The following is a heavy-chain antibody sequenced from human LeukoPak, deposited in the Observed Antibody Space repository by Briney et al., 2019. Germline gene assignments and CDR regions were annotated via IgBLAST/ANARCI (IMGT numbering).Heavy chain of an antibody. J-gene: IGHJ4*02. CDR3: AKRVGSYYFDS. V-gene: IGHV3-23*01. CDR1: GFTFSTYA. CDR2: ISGSGGST. D-gene: IGHD3-10*01. Sequence: GGSLRLSCAASGFTFSTYAMSRVRQAPGKGLEWLSYISGSGGSTYYADSVKGRFTISRDNSKNTLYLQMNSLRAEDTALYYCAKRVGSYYFDSWGQGTLVTVSS.